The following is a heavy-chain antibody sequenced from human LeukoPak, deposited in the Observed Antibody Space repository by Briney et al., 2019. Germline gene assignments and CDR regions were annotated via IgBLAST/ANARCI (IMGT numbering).Heavy chain of an antibody. Sequence: GGSLRLSCAASGFTFSSYAMSWVRQAPGKGLEWVSAISGSGGSTYYADSVKGRFTISRDNSKNTLYLQMNSLRAEDTAVYYCAKDGPSSFYYDSSGYNCFDYWGQGTLVTVSS. J-gene: IGHJ4*02. CDR1: GFTFSSYA. CDR2: ISGSGGST. CDR3: AKDGPSSFYYDSSGYNCFDY. D-gene: IGHD3-22*01. V-gene: IGHV3-23*01.